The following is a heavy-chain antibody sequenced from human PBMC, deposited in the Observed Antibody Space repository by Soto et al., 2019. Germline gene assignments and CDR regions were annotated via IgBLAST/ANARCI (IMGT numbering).Heavy chain of an antibody. CDR2: LSGSGGHT. CDR1: GFTFSSYA. V-gene: IGHV3-23*01. J-gene: IGHJ6*02. Sequence: EVQLLESGGGLVQPGGSLSLSCAASGFTFSSYAMTWVRQAPGKGQEWVSALSGSGGHTYYADSVKGRITISRDNSKNTLYLQMNSLRADDTAVYYCAKGRSTVGARTYYYYGMDVWGQGTTVTVSS. D-gene: IGHD1-26*01. CDR3: AKGRSTVGARTYYYYGMDV.